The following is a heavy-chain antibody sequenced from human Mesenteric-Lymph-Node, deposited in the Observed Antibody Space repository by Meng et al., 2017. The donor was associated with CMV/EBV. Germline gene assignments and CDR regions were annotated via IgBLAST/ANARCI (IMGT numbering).Heavy chain of an antibody. CDR3: ARPDSGSGSYFPPYDWYFDL. J-gene: IGHJ2*01. CDR2: INAGNGNT. Sequence: TTYTMHWVRQAPGQRLEWMGWINAGNGNTKYSQKFQGRVTITRDTSASTAYMELSSLRSEDTAVYYCARPDSGSGSYFPPYDWYFDLWGRGTLVTVSS. D-gene: IGHD3-10*01. V-gene: IGHV1-3*01. CDR1: TTYT.